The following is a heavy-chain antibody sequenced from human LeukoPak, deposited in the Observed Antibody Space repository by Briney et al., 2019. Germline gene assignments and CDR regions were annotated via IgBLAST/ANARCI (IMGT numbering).Heavy chain of an antibody. J-gene: IGHJ5*02. CDR3: ASLGYCSSTSCPNGGWFDP. CDR1: GFTFSSYS. CDR2: VSDSSTYI. D-gene: IGHD2-2*01. Sequence: GGSLRLSCAASGFTFSSYSMNWVRQSPGKGLEWVSSVSDSSTYIYYADSLKGRFTISRDNAKNSLYLQMNSLRAEDTAVYYCASLGYCSSTSCPNGGWFDPWGQGTLVTVSS. V-gene: IGHV3-21*01.